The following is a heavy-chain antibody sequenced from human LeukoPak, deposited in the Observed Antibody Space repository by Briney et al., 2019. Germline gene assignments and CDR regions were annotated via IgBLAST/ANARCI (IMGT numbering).Heavy chain of an antibody. CDR3: ASHVHGNYYDDSGYSAYFED. D-gene: IGHD3-22*01. CDR1: GGSISTTSHY. J-gene: IGHJ4*02. V-gene: IGHV4-39*01. Sequence: PSETLSLTCTVSGGSISTTSHYWGWIRQPPGKGPEWIGSIFYSGTTYYNPSLKSRVSISVDTSRNQFSLKLRSVTAADTAVYYCASHVHGNYYDDSGYSAYFEDWGQGTPVTVSS. CDR2: IFYSGTT.